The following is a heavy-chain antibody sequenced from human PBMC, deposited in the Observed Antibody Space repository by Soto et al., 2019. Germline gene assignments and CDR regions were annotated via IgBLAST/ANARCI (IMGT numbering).Heavy chain of an antibody. D-gene: IGHD3-22*01. Sequence: SETLSLTCTVSGGSISSGGYYWSWIRQHPGKGLEWIGYIYYSGSTYYNPSLKSRVTISVDTSKNQFSLKLSSVTAADTAVYYCARDTGGFNYYDSSGDPPDAFDIWGQGTMVTVS. CDR2: IYYSGST. CDR3: ARDTGGFNYYDSSGDPPDAFDI. J-gene: IGHJ3*02. V-gene: IGHV4-31*03. CDR1: GGSISSGGYY.